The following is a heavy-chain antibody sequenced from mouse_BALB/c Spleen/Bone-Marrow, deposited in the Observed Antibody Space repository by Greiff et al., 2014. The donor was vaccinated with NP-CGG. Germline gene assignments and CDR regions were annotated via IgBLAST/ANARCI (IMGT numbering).Heavy chain of an antibody. J-gene: IGHJ2*02. D-gene: IGHD1-1*01. CDR2: IDPANGNT. V-gene: IGHV14-3*02. CDR3: ANYYYDNHFDY. Sequence: EVQLQQSGAALVKPGASVKLSCTASGFNIKDTYMHWVKQRPEKGLEWIGRIDPANGNTKYDPKFQGKATITEDTSSNTAYLQLSSLTEEDTAVYYCANYYYDNHFDYWGQGTSLTVSS. CDR1: GFNIKDTY.